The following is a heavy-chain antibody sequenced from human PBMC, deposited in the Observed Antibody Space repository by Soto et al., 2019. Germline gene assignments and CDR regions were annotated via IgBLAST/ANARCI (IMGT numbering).Heavy chain of an antibody. D-gene: IGHD5-12*01. CDR1: GFTFSSYA. CDR2: ISGSGGST. J-gene: IGHJ4*02. V-gene: IGHV3-23*01. CDR3: AKIAGPYSGYDVTFDY. Sequence: PGGSLRLSCAASGFTFSSYAMSWVRQAPGKGLEWVSAISGSGGSTYYADSVKGRFTISRDNSKNTLYLQMNSLRAEDTAVYYCAKIAGPYSGYDVTFDYWGQGTLVTVSS.